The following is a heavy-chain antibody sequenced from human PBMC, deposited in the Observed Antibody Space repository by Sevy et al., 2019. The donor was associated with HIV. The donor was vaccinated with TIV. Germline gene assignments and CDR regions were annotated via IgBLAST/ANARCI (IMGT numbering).Heavy chain of an antibody. CDR1: GLPFNDHA. D-gene: IGHD2-21*01. Sequence: GVSLRLSCAASGLPFNDHAMHWVRQVPGKGLEWVSRISWNSRNIGYADSVKGRFTISRDNARHFVYLEMNSLRPEDTAFYYCAKDINRGCDGVYCYSYYYYFYGLDVWGQGTTVTVSS. CDR2: ISWNSRNI. CDR3: AKDINRGCDGVYCYSYYYYFYGLDV. J-gene: IGHJ6*02. V-gene: IGHV3-9*01.